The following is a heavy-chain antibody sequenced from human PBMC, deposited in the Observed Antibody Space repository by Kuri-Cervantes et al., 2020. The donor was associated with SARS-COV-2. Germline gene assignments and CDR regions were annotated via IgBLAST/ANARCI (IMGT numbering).Heavy chain of an antibody. CDR3: AKDNSCFASSCYGYYMDV. CDR1: GFTFSNYG. V-gene: IGHV3-33*06. D-gene: IGHD6-13*01. CDR2: IWDDGSKK. J-gene: IGHJ6*03. Sequence: GESLKISCAASGFTFSNYGMHWVRQAPGKGLEWVAAIWDDGSKKYYADSVKGRFTISRDNSRNTLYLQMNSLRAEDTAVYYCAKDNSCFASSCYGYYMDVWGKGTTVTVSS.